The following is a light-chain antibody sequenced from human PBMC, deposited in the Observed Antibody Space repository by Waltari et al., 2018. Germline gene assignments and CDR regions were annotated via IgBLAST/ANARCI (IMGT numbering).Light chain of an antibody. Sequence: DIQMTQSPSSLSASIGDRFAITCRATEIIGTFVNWYQHKPGQAPKLLICTASTLQNGFPARFSGSGDRTYFSLAITSLQPEDFATYYGRQSCSTPRTLGQGTTLESK. CDR1: EIIGTF. CDR2: TAS. V-gene: IGKV1-39*01. CDR3: RQSCSTPRT. J-gene: IGKJ2*02.